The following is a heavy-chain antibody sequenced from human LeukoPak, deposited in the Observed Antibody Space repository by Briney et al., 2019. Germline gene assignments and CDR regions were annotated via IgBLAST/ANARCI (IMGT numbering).Heavy chain of an antibody. CDR1: GYTFTGYY. CDR2: INPNSGGT. V-gene: IGHV1-2*02. J-gene: IGHJ4*02. Sequence: RASVKVSCKASGYTFTGYYMHWVRQAPGQGLEWMGWINPNSGGTNYAQKFQGRVTMTRDTSISTAYMELSRLRSDDTAVYYCARDLSGWYYFDYWGQGTLVTVSS. D-gene: IGHD6-19*01. CDR3: ARDLSGWYYFDY.